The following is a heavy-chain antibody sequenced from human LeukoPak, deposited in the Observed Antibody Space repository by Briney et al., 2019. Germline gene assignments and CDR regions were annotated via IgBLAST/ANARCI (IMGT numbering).Heavy chain of an antibody. CDR2: IYSGGST. J-gene: IGHJ6*03. Sequence: SGGSLRLSCAASGFTVSSNYMSWVRQAPGKGLEWVSVIYSGGSTYYADSVKGRFTISRDNSKNTLYLQMNSLRAEDTAVYYCARVLYSSSWPTHYYYMDVWGKGTTVTVSS. V-gene: IGHV3-53*01. CDR3: ARVLYSSSWPTHYYYMDV. D-gene: IGHD6-13*01. CDR1: GFTVSSNY.